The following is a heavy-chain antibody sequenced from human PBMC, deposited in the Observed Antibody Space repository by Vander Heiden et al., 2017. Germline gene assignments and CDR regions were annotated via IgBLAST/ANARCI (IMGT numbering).Heavy chain of an antibody. V-gene: IGHV3-49*05. Sequence: EVQLVESGGGLVKPGRSLRLSCTASGFTFGDSAMGWFRQAPGKGLEWVGFIRSKAYGGTTEYAASVKGRFTISRDDSKSIAYLQMNSLKTEDTAVYYCTRGSYYDFWSGYPEFDYWGQGTLVTVSS. CDR2: IRSKAYGGTT. CDR1: GFTFGDSA. CDR3: TRGSYYDFWSGYPEFDY. D-gene: IGHD3-3*01. J-gene: IGHJ4*02.